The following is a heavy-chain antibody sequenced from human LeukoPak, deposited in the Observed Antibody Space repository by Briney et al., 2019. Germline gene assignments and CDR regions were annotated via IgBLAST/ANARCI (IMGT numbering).Heavy chain of an antibody. V-gene: IGHV4-59*01. D-gene: IGHD3-22*01. Sequence: SETLSLTCTVSGGSISSYYWSWIRQPPGKGLEWIGYIYYSGNTNYNPSLKSRVTISVDRSMTQFSLKVSSVTAADTAVYYCARETIYYDSSGHSHYYFDYWGQGALVTVSS. J-gene: IGHJ4*02. CDR2: IYYSGNT. CDR1: GGSISSYY. CDR3: ARETIYYDSSGHSHYYFDY.